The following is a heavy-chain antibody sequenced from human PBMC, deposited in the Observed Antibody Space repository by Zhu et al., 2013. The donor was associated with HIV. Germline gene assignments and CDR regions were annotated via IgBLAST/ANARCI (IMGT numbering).Heavy chain of an antibody. D-gene: IGHD3-22*01. V-gene: IGHV1-69*09. CDR1: GSSFRTYG. CDR2: IRSSPANT. CDR3: ARASLYDSTYYFDY. Sequence: QVRLVQSGAEVKKPGSSVKVSCKASGSSFRTYGLNWVRQAPGQGLEWMGWIRSSPANTKYAQKFQGRVTMTRDTSTSTVYMELSSLRSEDTAVYYCARASLYDSTYYFDYWGQGTLVTVSS. J-gene: IGHJ4*02.